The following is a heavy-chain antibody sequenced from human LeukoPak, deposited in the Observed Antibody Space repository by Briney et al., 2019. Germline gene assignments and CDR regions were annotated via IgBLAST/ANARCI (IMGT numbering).Heavy chain of an antibody. J-gene: IGHJ3*02. V-gene: IGHV3-30*02. CDR3: AKSRIESRYDAFNI. D-gene: IGHD3-16*02. CDR2: IEYDGSNK. CDR1: GLTLSSHA. Sequence: PGGSLRLSCAASGLTLSSHAMDWVRQAPDKGLEWVACIEYDGSNKYYADSVKGRFTISRDNSNNTLFLQMNSLRTEDTAVYYCAKSRIESRYDAFNIWGQGTMVTVSS.